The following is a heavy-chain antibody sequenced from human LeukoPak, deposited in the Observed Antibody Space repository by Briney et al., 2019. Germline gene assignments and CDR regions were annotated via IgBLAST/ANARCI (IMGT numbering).Heavy chain of an antibody. Sequence: PGRSLRLSCAASGFTFSSYGIHWVRQAPGKGLEWEAVIWYDGSNKYYADSVKGRFTISRDNSKNTLYLQMSSLRAEDTAVYYCARVYSSGWPDHAYYWGPGTLVTVSS. CDR1: GFTFSSYG. J-gene: IGHJ4*02. V-gene: IGHV3-33*01. CDR2: IWYDGSNK. CDR3: ARVYSSGWPDHAYY. D-gene: IGHD6-19*01.